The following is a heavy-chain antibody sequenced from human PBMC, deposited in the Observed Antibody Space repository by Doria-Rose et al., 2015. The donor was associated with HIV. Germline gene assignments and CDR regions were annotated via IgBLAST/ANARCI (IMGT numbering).Heavy chain of an antibody. CDR2: ICSYDER. CDR3: ARIKSSRWYHKYYFDF. J-gene: IGHJ4*02. V-gene: IGHV2-26*01. D-gene: IGHD6-13*01. CDR1: GVSLSSPGMG. Sequence: QITLKECGPVLVKPTETLTLTCTVSGVSLSSPGMGVSWIRQPPGKALEWLANICSYDERSYKTSLKSRLTISRGTSKSQVVLTMTDMDPVDTATYYCARIKSSRWYHKYYFDFWGQGTLVIVSA.